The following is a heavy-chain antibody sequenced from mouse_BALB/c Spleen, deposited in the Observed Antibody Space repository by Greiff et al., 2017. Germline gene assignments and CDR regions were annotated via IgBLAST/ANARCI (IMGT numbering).Heavy chain of an antibody. J-gene: IGHJ3*01. Sequence: VQLQQSGPELVRPGTSVKVSCKASGYAFTNYLIEWVKQRPGQGLEWIGVINPGSGGTNYNEKFKGKATLTADKSSSTAYMQLSSLTSDDSAVYFCARGGAYWGQGTLVTVSA. V-gene: IGHV1-54*01. CDR1: GYAFTNYL. CDR2: INPGSGGT. CDR3: ARGGAY.